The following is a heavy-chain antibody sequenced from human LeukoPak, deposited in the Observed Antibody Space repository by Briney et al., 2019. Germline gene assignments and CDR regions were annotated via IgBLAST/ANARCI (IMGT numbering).Heavy chain of an antibody. J-gene: IGHJ4*02. CDR3: ARELGFYDYVWGSYRPYYFDY. V-gene: IGHV4-39*07. D-gene: IGHD3-16*02. Sequence: SETLSLTCTVSGGSISSSSYYWGWIRQPPGKGLEWIGSIYYSGSTYYNPSLKSRVTISVDTSKNQFSLKLSSVTAADTAVYYCARELGFYDYVWGSYRPYYFDYWGQGTLVTVSS. CDR1: GGSISSSSYY. CDR2: IYYSGST.